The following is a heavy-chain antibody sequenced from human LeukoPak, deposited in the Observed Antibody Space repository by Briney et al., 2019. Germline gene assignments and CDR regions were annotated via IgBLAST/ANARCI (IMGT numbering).Heavy chain of an antibody. V-gene: IGHV4-4*01. CDR1: GGSISSSNW. CDR3: ARARGTMVRDYYYYYGMDV. J-gene: IGHJ6*04. CDR2: IYHSGST. Sequence: PSGTLSLTCAVSGGSISSSNWWSWVRPPPGKGLEWIGEIYHSGSTNYNPSLKSRVTISVDKSKNQFSLKLSSVTAADTAVYCCARARGTMVRDYYYYYGMDVWGKGTTVTVSS. D-gene: IGHD3-10*01.